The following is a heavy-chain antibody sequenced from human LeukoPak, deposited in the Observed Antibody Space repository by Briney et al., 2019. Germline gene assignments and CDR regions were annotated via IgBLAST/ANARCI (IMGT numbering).Heavy chain of an antibody. V-gene: IGHV1-3*01. CDR1: GYTFTGYY. Sequence: GASVKVSCKASGYTFTGYYMHWVRQAPGQRLEWMGWINAGNGNTKYSQKFQGRVTITRDTSASTAYMELSSLRSEDTAVYYCARDSRFDDGDYYFDYWGQGTLVTVSS. J-gene: IGHJ4*02. D-gene: IGHD4-17*01. CDR3: ARDSRFDDGDYYFDY. CDR2: INAGNGNT.